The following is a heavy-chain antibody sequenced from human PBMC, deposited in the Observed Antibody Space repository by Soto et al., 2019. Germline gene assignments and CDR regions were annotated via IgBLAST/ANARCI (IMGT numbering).Heavy chain of an antibody. CDR1: CGSIISSSYY. J-gene: IGHJ4*02. CDR2: IYYSGST. CDR3: ARQLIFGVVIGLDY. Sequence: SETLSLTCTFSCGSIISSSYYWGWIRQPPGKGLEWIGSIYYSGSTYYNPSLKSRVTISVDTSKNQVSLKLSSVTAADTAVYYWARQLIFGVVIGLDYWGQGTLVTVSS. V-gene: IGHV4-39*01. D-gene: IGHD3-3*01.